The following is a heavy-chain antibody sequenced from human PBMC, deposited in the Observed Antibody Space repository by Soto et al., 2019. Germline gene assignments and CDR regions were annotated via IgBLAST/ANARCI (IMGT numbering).Heavy chain of an antibody. Sequence: EVQLVESGGGLVQPGGSLRLSCAASGFTFSSYWMHWVRQAPGKGLVWVSRINSDGSSTSYADSVKGRFTISRDNAKNTRYLQMNSLRAEDTAVYYCAREEGSSGDGYYWGQGTLVTVSS. V-gene: IGHV3-74*01. CDR2: INSDGSST. D-gene: IGHD6-6*01. CDR3: AREEGSSGDGYY. CDR1: GFTFSSYW. J-gene: IGHJ4*02.